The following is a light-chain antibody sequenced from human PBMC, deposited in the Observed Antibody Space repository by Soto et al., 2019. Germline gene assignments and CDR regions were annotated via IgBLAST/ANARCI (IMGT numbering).Light chain of an antibody. CDR1: QSLVYSDGNTY. CDR3: QQTYKNSWT. Sequence: DVVMTQSPLSLPVTLGQPASISCRSSQSLVYSDGNTYLNWFQQRPGQSPRRLIYKVSNRDSXVXXXXSGSGSGTDFSLTISSLQPEDFATYYCQQTYKNSWTFGPGTKVDIK. J-gene: IGKJ3*01. CDR2: KVS. V-gene: IGKV2-30*01.